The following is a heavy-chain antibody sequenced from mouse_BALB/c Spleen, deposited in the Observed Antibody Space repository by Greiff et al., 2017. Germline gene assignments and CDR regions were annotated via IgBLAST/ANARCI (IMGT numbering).Heavy chain of an antibody. CDR2: IDPANGNT. Sequence: EVQLQESGAELVKPGASVKLSCTASGFNIKDTYMHWVKQRPEQGLEWIGRIDPANGNTKYDPKFQGKATITADTSSNTAYLQLSSLTSEDTAVYYCASGSSGLAYWGQGTLVTVSA. CDR3: ASGSSGLAY. D-gene: IGHD3-1*01. J-gene: IGHJ3*01. V-gene: IGHV14-3*02. CDR1: GFNIKDTY.